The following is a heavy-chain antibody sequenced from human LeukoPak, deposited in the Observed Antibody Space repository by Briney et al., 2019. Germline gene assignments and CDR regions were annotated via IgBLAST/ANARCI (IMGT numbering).Heavy chain of an antibody. V-gene: IGHV1-18*01. CDR3: ARTYGSGSYSQPDY. J-gene: IGHJ4*02. Sequence: GASVKVSCKASGYTFTSYGISWVRQAPGQGLEWMGWISAYNGNTNYAQKLQGRVTTTTDTSTSTAYMELRSLRSDDTAVYYCARTYGSGSYSQPDYWGQGTLVTVSS. CDR1: GYTFTSYG. D-gene: IGHD3-10*01. CDR2: ISAYNGNT.